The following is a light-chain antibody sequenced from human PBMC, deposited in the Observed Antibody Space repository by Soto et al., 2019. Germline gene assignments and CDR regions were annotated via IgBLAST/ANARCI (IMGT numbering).Light chain of an antibody. CDR1: QDISNH. CDR3: QQYDNVPPDT. V-gene: IGKV1-33*01. CDR2: DAS. Sequence: DLQMTQSPYSLSASVGDRVTITCQASQDISNHLNWYQQKPGKAPKLLIYDASNLETGVPSRFSGSGSGTDFTFTISSLQPEDIATYYCQQYDNVPPDTFGQGTKLEIK. J-gene: IGKJ2*01.